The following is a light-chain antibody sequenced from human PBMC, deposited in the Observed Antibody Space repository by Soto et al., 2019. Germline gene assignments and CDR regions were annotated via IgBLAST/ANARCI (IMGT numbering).Light chain of an antibody. CDR3: NSYTSTSTLV. V-gene: IGLV2-14*01. Sequence: QSALTQPASVSGSPGQSITISCTGTSSDVGGYNYVSWYQQHPGKSPKLMIYDVSHRPSGVSYRFSGSKSGNTASLTISGLQAEDEADYYCNSYTSTSTLVFGGGTKLTVL. CDR2: DVS. J-gene: IGLJ3*02. CDR1: SSDVGGYNY.